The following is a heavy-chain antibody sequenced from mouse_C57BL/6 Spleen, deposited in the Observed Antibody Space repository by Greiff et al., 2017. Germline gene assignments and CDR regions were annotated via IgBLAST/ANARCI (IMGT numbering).Heavy chain of an antibody. CDR2: IHPNSGST. D-gene: IGHD1-1*01. CDR1: GYTFTSYW. Sequence: VQLQQPGAELVKPGASVKLSCKASGYTFTSYWMHWVKQRPGQGLEWIGRIHPNSGSTNYNEKFKSKATLTVDKSSSTAYMQLSSLTSEDSAVYYCASYYCGSSYPFDYWGQGTTLTVSS. CDR3: ASYYCGSSYPFDY. V-gene: IGHV1-64*01. J-gene: IGHJ2*01.